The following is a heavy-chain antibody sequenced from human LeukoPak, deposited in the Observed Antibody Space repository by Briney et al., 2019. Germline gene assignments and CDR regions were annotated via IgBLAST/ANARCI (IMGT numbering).Heavy chain of an antibody. CDR2: ISGSGGST. Sequence: SGGSLRLSCAASGFTFSSYGMHWVRQAPGKGLEWVSAISGSGGSTYYADSVKGRFTISRDNSKNTLYLQMNSLRAEDTAVYYCAKDGPISEMLYYFDYWGQGTLVTVSS. CDR3: AKDGPISEMLYYFDY. CDR1: GFTFSSYG. J-gene: IGHJ4*02. D-gene: IGHD3-3*01. V-gene: IGHV3-23*01.